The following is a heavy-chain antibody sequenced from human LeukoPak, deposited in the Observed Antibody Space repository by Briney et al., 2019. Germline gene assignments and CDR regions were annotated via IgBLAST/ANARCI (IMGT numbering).Heavy chain of an antibody. V-gene: IGHV3-11*04. CDR2: ISSSGSTI. CDR1: GFTFSDYY. Sequence: PGGSLRLSCAASGFTFSDYYMSWIRQAPGKGLEWVSYISSSGSTIYYADSVKGRFTISRDDAKNSLFLQMNSLRAEDTAIYYCALLAVASDFDYWGQGTLVTASS. CDR3: ALLAVASDFDY. J-gene: IGHJ4*02. D-gene: IGHD6-19*01.